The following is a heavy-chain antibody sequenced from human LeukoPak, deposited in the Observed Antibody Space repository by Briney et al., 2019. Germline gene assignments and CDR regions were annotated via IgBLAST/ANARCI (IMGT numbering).Heavy chain of an antibody. V-gene: IGHV3-74*01. Sequence: VGSLRLSSATSVFNFINTCMHWGRQAPGKGLVWVARIKNDGSGIIYADSVKGRFTISRDNAKNTLYLQVSSLRADDTAIYYCARDFYQRGDWGQGTLVTVSS. D-gene: IGHD2/OR15-2a*01. CDR2: IKNDGSGI. J-gene: IGHJ4*02. CDR1: VFNFINTC. CDR3: ARDFYQRGD.